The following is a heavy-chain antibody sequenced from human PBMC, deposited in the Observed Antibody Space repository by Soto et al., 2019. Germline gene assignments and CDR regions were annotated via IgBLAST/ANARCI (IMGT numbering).Heavy chain of an antibody. CDR2: ISAYNGNT. D-gene: IGHD3-16*02. Sequence: QVQLVQSGAEVKKPGASVKVSCKASGYTFTSYGISWVRQAPGQGLEWMGWISAYNGNTNYAQKPQGRVTMTTDTSTSTAYMELRSLRSDDTAVYYCARVMIPFGGVIVPFADYWGQGTLVTVSS. CDR1: GYTFTSYG. J-gene: IGHJ4*02. V-gene: IGHV1-18*01. CDR3: ARVMIPFGGVIVPFADY.